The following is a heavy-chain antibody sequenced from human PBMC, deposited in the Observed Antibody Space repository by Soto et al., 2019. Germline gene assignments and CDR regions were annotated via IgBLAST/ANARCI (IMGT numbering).Heavy chain of an antibody. D-gene: IGHD3-9*01. J-gene: IGHJ6*02. CDR1: GYTFTGYY. Sequence: ASVKVSCKDSGYTFTGYYMHWGRQAPGQGLEWMGWINPNSGGTNYAQKFQGWVTMTRDTSISTAYMELSRLRSDDTAVYYCARDCQFDILAGPSNYGMDVWGQGTSVTVSS. V-gene: IGHV1-2*04. CDR3: ARDCQFDILAGPSNYGMDV. CDR2: INPNSGGT.